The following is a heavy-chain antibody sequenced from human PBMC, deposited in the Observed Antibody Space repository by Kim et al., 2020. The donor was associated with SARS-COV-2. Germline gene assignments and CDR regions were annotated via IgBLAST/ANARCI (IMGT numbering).Heavy chain of an antibody. J-gene: IGHJ3*02. D-gene: IGHD1-26*01. Sequence: GGSLRLSCATSGFTFSGSTMHGVRQASGKGLEWVGRIRSKANSYETAYAASVKGRFTISRDDSKNTAYLQMNSLKTEDTAVYYCTRGPPYSESYWDAFDIWGQGTMVTVSS. V-gene: IGHV3-73*01. CDR3: TRGPPYSESYWDAFDI. CDR2: IRSKANSYET. CDR1: GFTFSGST.